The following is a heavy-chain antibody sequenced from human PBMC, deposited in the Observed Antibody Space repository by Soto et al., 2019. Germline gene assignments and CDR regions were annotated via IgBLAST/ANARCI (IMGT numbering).Heavy chain of an antibody. CDR3: ARDGHSSGFYYYYGMDV. D-gene: IGHD6-19*01. CDR1: GGSISSYY. CDR2: IYTSGST. V-gene: IGHV4-4*07. J-gene: IGHJ6*02. Sequence: SETLSLTCTVSGGSISSYYWSWIRQPAGKGLEWIGRIYTSGSTNYNPSLKSRVTMSVDTSKNQFSLKLSSVTAADTAVYYCARDGHSSGFYYYYGMDVWGQGTTVTVSS.